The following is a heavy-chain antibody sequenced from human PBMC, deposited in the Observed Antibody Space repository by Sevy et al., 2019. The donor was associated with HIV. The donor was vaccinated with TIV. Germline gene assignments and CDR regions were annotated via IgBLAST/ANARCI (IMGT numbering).Heavy chain of an antibody. V-gene: IGHV3-7*03. CDR3: ASPTYYYDSSGFRAFDI. J-gene: IGHJ3*02. Sequence: GGSLRLSCAASGFTFSSYWMSWVRQAPGKGLEWVANIKQDGSEKYYVDSVKGRFTISRDNAKNSLYLQMNSLRDEDTAVYYCASPTYYYDSSGFRAFDIWGQGTMVTVSS. CDR1: GFTFSSYW. CDR2: IKQDGSEK. D-gene: IGHD3-22*01.